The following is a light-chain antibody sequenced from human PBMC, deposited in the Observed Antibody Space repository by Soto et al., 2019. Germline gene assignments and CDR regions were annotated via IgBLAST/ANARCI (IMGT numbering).Light chain of an antibody. CDR1: QSVSSSY. V-gene: IGKV3-20*01. Sequence: EIVLTQSPGTLSLSPGERATLSCRASQSVSSSYLAWYQQKPGQAPRLLIYGASSRATGIPDRFSGSGSGTDFTLTISRLETDDFAVYYCQHYGSSALFGPGTKVDIK. J-gene: IGKJ3*01. CDR2: GAS. CDR3: QHYGSSAL.